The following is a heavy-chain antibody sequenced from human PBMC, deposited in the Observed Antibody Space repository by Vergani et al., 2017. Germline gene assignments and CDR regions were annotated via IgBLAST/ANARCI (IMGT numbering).Heavy chain of an antibody. V-gene: IGHV1-24*01. J-gene: IGHJ4*02. CDR1: GYTFTSYG. Sequence: QVQLVQSGAEVKKPGSSVKVSCKASGYTFTSYGISWVRQAPGKGLEWMGGFDPEDGETIYAQKFQGRVTMTEDTSTDTAYMELSSLRSEDTAVYYCATRDGEPLNFEYYFDYWGQGTLVTVSS. CDR2: FDPEDGET. CDR3: ATRDGEPLNFEYYFDY. D-gene: IGHD3-10*01.